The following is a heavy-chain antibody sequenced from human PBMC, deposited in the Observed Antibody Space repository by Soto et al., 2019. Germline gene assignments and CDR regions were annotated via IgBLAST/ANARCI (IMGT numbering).Heavy chain of an antibody. Sequence: ASVKVSCKASEYTFTNYDINWVRQATGQGLEWMGWMNANSGNTGYAQKFQGRVTMTRNTSISTVYMELRSLRSDYTAIYYCARRDVLTGYYYYYGMDVWGQETTVTASS. CDR3: ARRDVLTGYYYYYGMDV. CDR1: EYTFTNYD. CDR2: MNANSGNT. D-gene: IGHD3-9*01. V-gene: IGHV1-8*01. J-gene: IGHJ6*02.